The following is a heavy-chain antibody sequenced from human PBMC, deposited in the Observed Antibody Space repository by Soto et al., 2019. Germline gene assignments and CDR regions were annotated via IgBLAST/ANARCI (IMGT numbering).Heavy chain of an antibody. D-gene: IGHD2-21*01. CDR1: VGSISSYY. Sequence: SETLSLNCTVSVGSISSYYWSWIRQPPGKGLEWIGYIYYSGSTNYNPSLKSRVTISVDTSKNQFSLKLSSVTAADTAVYYCARGRVFPDWFDPWGQGTLVTVSS. CDR2: IYYSGST. CDR3: ARGRVFPDWFDP. V-gene: IGHV4-59*01. J-gene: IGHJ5*02.